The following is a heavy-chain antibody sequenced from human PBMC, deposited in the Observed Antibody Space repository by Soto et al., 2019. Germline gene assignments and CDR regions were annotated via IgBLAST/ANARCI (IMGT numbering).Heavy chain of an antibody. J-gene: IGHJ4*02. Sequence: EVQLVESGGGLIQPGGSLRLSCAATGFSVTSNYMSWVRQAPGGGLEWVLLIWPGGTTYYADSVRGRFTVSRDNSNNTAFLPLRSLRADDTAVYYCAKVGDSSDYYPAPIASWGQGTLVAVSS. CDR2: IWPGGTT. D-gene: IGHD3-22*01. CDR1: GFSVTSNY. V-gene: IGHV3-53*01. CDR3: AKVGDSSDYYPAPIAS.